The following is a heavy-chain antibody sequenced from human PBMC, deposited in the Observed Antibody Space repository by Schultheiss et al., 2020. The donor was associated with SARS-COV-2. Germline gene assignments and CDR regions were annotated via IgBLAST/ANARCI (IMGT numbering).Heavy chain of an antibody. CDR3: ARDQRCSGGSCFSANFDY. CDR2: ISGSGGST. V-gene: IGHV3-23*01. D-gene: IGHD2-15*01. Sequence: GESLKISCAASGFTFSNAWMSWVRQAPGKGLEWVSAISGSGGSTYYADSVKGRFTISRDNSKNTLYLQMNSLKPEDTAVYYCARDQRCSGGSCFSANFDYWGQGTLVTVSS. J-gene: IGHJ4*02. CDR1: GFTFSNAW.